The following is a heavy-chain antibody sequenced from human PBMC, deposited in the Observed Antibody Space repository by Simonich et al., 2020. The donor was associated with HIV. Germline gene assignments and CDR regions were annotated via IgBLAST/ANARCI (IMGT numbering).Heavy chain of an antibody. CDR1: GFSLSTSGVG. D-gene: IGHD3-22*01. CDR3: AHLYDSSGYYYVFFQH. CDR2: IYWNDYK. V-gene: IGHV2-5*01. Sequence: QITLKESGPTLVKPTQTLTLTCTFSGFSLSTSGVGVGWIRQPPGKALEWLALIYWNDYKSSSPSLKSRLTITKDTSKNQVVLTMTNMDPVDTATYYCAHLYDSSGYYYVFFQHWGQGTLVTVSS. J-gene: IGHJ1*01.